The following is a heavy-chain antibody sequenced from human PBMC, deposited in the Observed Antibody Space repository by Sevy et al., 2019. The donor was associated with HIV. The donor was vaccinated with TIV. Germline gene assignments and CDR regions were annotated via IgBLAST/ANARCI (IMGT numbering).Heavy chain of an antibody. J-gene: IGHJ5*02. CDR1: GFTFSSYA. CDR3: ARDQHDYAGNLRNGWFDP. V-gene: IGHV3-30-3*01. D-gene: IGHD4-17*01. CDR2: IAYDGTNK. Sequence: GGSLRLSCAASGFTFSSYAFHWVRQAPGKGLEWVSIIAYDGTNKYYADSVKGRFTVSRDNSKSTLYLQMNSLRTEDTAVYYCARDQHDYAGNLRNGWFDPWGQGTLVTVSS.